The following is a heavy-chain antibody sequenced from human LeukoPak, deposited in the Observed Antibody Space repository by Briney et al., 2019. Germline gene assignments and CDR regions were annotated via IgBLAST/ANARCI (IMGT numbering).Heavy chain of an antibody. Sequence: PGGSLRLSCAASGFTFSNSVMTWVRQAPGKGLERVANIKQDGSEKYYVDSVKGRFTISRDNAKNSLYLQMNSLRAEDTAVYYCATTTAGFDYWGQGTLVTVSS. CDR1: GFTFSNSV. CDR2: IKQDGSEK. J-gene: IGHJ4*02. V-gene: IGHV3-7*03. D-gene: IGHD1-7*01. CDR3: ATTTAGFDY.